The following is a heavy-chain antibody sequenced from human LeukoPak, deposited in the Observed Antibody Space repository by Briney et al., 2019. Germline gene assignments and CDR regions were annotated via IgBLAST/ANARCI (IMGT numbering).Heavy chain of an antibody. V-gene: IGHV4-59*01. CDR3: ARTTYYYDSSGFLGADAFDI. J-gene: IGHJ3*02. Sequence: SETLSLTCTVSGGSISSYYWSWIRQPPGKGLEWIGYIYYSGSTNYNPSLKSRVTISVDTSKNQFSLKLSSVTAADTAVYYCARTTYYYDSSGFLGADAFDIWGQGTMVTVSS. CDR1: GGSISSYY. D-gene: IGHD3-22*01. CDR2: IYYSGST.